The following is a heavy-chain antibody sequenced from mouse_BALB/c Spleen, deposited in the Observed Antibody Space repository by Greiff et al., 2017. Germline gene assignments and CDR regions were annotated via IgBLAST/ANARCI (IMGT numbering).Heavy chain of an antibody. D-gene: IGHD3-1*01. J-gene: IGHJ4*01. CDR3: ARHAGYGGSAMDY. Sequence: EGKLMESGGGLVQPGGSLKLSCAASGFTFSSYTMSWVRQTPEKRLEWVAYISNGGGSTYYPDTVKGRFTISRDNAKNTLYLQMSSLKSEDTAMYYCARHAGYGGSAMDYWGQGTSVTVSS. CDR2: ISNGGGST. V-gene: IGHV5-12-2*01. CDR1: GFTFSSYT.